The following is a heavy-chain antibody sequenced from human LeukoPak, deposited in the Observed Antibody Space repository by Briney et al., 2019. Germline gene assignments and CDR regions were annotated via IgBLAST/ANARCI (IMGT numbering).Heavy chain of an antibody. V-gene: IGHV3-30*18. J-gene: IGHJ3*02. CDR1: GFTFSSYG. CDR3: AKEFKIQLWSTRGAYDI. D-gene: IGHD5-18*01. CDR2: ISHHGANK. Sequence: GGSLRLSCVASGFTFSSYGMSWVRQAPGKGLEWVAVISHHGANKFYGDSVKGRFTISRDNSNNMVYLQMNGLRAEDTAVYYCAKEFKIQLWSTRGAYDIWGQGTMVTVSS.